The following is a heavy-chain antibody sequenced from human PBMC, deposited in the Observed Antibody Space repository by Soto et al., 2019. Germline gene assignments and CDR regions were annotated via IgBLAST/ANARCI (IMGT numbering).Heavy chain of an antibody. Sequence: GGSLRLSCAASGFTFSGHWMSWDRQAPGKGLEWVANIMVVGVEKYYVDVVNGRFTISRDNAKESFYLQMNSLRVEDTAVYYCARLNRVAQHYWGQGALVTVSS. V-gene: IGHV3-7*01. CDR3: ARLNRVAQHY. D-gene: IGHD2-15*01. CDR1: GFTFSGHW. CDR2: IMVVGVEK. J-gene: IGHJ4*02.